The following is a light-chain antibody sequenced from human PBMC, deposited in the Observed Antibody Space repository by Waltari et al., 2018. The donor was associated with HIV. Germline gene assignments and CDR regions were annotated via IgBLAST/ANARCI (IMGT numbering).Light chain of an antibody. CDR2: RNN. CDR3: AAWDDSLSVVYV. CDR1: RPNIGSND. V-gene: IGLV1-47*01. Sequence: QSVLPQPPSASGPPRQRVTTSCSGSRPNIGSNDSNWYKQPPGPAPNPLIYRNNQRPSAVPDRFPGSKSGTSASLAIIGLRSEDEADYYCAAWDDSLSVVYVFGTGTKVTVL. J-gene: IGLJ1*01.